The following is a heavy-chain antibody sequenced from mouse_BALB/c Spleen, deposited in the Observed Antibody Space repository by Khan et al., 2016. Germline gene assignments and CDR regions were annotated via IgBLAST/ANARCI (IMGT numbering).Heavy chain of an antibody. CDR1: GYTFTDYG. D-gene: IGHD2-14*01. V-gene: IGHV9-3*02. J-gene: IGHJ3*01. CDR3: SGDVAYYRDEVSSY. CDR2: IYTNTGES. Sequence: QIQLVQSGPELKKPGETVKISCKASGYTFTDYGMNWVKQAPGKGLKWMGWIYTNTGESTYAEAFQGRFAFSLETSASSAYLRINNLKNEDTASYVGSGDVAYYRDEVSSYWGEGTLVTVSA.